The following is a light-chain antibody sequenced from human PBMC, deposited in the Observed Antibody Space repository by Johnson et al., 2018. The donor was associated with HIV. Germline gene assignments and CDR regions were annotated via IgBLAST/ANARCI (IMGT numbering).Light chain of an antibody. CDR3: GTWDSSLSTGGKV. V-gene: IGLV1-51*01. J-gene: IGLJ1*01. CDR2: DDY. Sequence: QSVLTQPPSVSAAPGQKVAISCSGSSSNIGNNYVSWYQQLPGTAHKLLIYDDYKRPSGIPDRFSGSKSGTSATLRITGLHTGDEADYYCGTWDSSLSTGGKVFGTGTKVTVL. CDR1: SSNIGNNY.